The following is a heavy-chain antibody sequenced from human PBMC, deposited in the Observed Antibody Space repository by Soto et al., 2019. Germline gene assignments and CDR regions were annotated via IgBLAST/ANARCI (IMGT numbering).Heavy chain of an antibody. J-gene: IGHJ4*02. CDR2: IYYSGST. D-gene: IGHD4-17*01. CDR1: GGSISSYY. CDR3: ALTSNYGDYYFDY. Sequence: SETLSLTCTVSGGSISSYYWSWIRQPPGKGLEWIGYIYYSGSTNYNPSLKSRVTISVDTSKNQFSLKLSSVTAADTAVYYCALTSNYGDYYFDYWGQGTLVTVSS. V-gene: IGHV4-59*01.